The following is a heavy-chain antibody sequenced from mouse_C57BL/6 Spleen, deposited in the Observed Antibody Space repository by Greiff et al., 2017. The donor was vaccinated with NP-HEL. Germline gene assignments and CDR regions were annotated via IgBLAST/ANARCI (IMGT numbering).Heavy chain of an antibody. CDR3: AREITTVVANRYFDV. Sequence: LQESGPGLVAPSQSLSITCTVSGFSLTSYAISWVRQPPGKGLEWLGVIWTGGGTNYNSALKSRLSISKDNSKSQVFLKMNSLQTDDTARYYCAREITTVVANRYFDVWGTGTTVTVSS. CDR2: IWTGGGT. D-gene: IGHD1-1*01. CDR1: GFSLTSYA. J-gene: IGHJ1*03. V-gene: IGHV2-9-1*01.